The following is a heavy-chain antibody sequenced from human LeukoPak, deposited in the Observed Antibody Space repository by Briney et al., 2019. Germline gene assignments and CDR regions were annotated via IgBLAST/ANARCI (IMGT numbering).Heavy chain of an antibody. CDR3: ARGRPYSDY. V-gene: IGHV4-38-2*02. CDR1: GYSISSGFY. J-gene: IGHJ4*02. Sequence: SETLSLTCTVSGYSISSGFYWGWIRQPPGKGLEWIGSTYHSGSTYYNPSLKSRVTISVDTSKNQFSLKLSSVTAADTAVYYCARGRPYSDYWGQGTLVTVSS. CDR2: TYHSGST.